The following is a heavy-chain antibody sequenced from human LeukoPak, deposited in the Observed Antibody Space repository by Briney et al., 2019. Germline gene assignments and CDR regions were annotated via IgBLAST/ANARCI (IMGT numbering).Heavy chain of an antibody. CDR2: INHSGST. J-gene: IGHJ5*02. D-gene: IGHD3-3*01. CDR3: ARGLRITIFGVVITRAGGFDP. Sequence: SETLSLTCAVYGGSFSRYYWSWIRQPPGKGLEWIGEINHSGSTNYNPSLKSRVTISVDTSKNQFSLKLSSVTAADTAVYYCARGLRITIFGVVITRAGGFDPWGQGTLVTVSS. V-gene: IGHV4-34*01. CDR1: GGSFSRYY.